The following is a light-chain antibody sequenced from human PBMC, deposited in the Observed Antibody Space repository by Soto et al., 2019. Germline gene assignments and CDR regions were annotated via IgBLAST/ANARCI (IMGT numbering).Light chain of an antibody. Sequence: DIQLTQSPSFLSASVGDRVTITCRASQGISTYLAWYQQKPGKAPKLLSYAASTLQSGVPLSFRGSGSGTSFTLTISSLQPEDFATYYCQQLLSYPITFGQGTRLEIK. CDR3: QQLLSYPIT. CDR1: QGISTY. V-gene: IGKV1-9*01. J-gene: IGKJ5*01. CDR2: AAS.